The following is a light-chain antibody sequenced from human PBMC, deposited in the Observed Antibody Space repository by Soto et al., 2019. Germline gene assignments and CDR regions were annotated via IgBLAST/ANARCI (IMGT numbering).Light chain of an antibody. V-gene: IGLV2-14*03. J-gene: IGLJ2*01. CDR1: SSDIGAYNY. CDR3: SSYAGSRAVV. CDR2: DVS. Sequence: QSALTQPASVSGSPGQSITISCTGTSSDIGAYNYVSWYQQHPGKAPKLLIYDVSFRPSGVSDRFSGSKSGNTASLTISGLQSEDEADYYCSSYAGSRAVVFGGGTKLTV.